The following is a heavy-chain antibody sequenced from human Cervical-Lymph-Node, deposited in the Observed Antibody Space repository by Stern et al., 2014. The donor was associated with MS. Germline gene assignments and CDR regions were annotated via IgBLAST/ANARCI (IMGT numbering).Heavy chain of an antibody. CDR1: GFVFRRYA. CDR2: ISYDGRDK. Sequence: QVQLVESGGGVVQPGRSLRLSCAASGFVFRRYALHWVRQAPGQGLEWFALISYDGRDKYYTDSVKGRFTVSRDNSNNTVDLEMNSLRLEDTAVYYCAKGGSGSYLDWGQGSLGTVSS. V-gene: IGHV3-30*04. J-gene: IGHJ4*02. CDR3: AKGGSGSYLD. D-gene: IGHD1-26*01.